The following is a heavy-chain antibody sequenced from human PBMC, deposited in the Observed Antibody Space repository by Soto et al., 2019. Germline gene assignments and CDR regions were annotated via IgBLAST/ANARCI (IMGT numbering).Heavy chain of an antibody. CDR3: AMDSSGWFRFDY. CDR1: GFTFSSYA. J-gene: IGHJ4*02. V-gene: IGHV3-30-3*01. CDR2: ISYVGSNK. Sequence: QVQLVESGGGVVQPGRSLRLYCAASGFTFSSYAMHWVRQAPGKGLELVAVISYVGSNKYYAASVKGRFTISRDNSKNTLYLQMNSLRGEDTAVYYCAMDSSGWFRFDYWGQGTLVTVSS. D-gene: IGHD6-19*01.